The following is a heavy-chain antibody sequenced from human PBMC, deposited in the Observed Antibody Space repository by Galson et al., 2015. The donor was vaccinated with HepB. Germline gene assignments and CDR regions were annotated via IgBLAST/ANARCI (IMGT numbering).Heavy chain of an antibody. Sequence: SLRLSCAASGFTFSSYGMHWVRQAPGKGLEWVAVIWYDGSNKYYADSVKGRSTISRDNSKNTLYLQMNSLRAEDTAVYYCARVNSEAAIFGVAWRYFDYWGQGTLVTVSS. CDR2: IWYDGSNK. D-gene: IGHD3-3*01. V-gene: IGHV3-33*01. CDR1: GFTFSSYG. CDR3: ARVNSEAAIFGVAWRYFDY. J-gene: IGHJ4*02.